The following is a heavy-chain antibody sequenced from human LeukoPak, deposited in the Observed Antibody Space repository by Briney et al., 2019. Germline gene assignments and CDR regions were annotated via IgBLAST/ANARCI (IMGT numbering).Heavy chain of an antibody. CDR1: GFTFSSYE. Sequence: PGGSLRLSCAASGFTFSSYEMNWVRQAPGKGLEWVANIKQDGSEKYYVDSVKGRFTISRDNAKNSLYLQMNSLRAEDTAVYYCATYNWDYFDYWGQGTLVTVSS. CDR2: IKQDGSEK. J-gene: IGHJ4*02. V-gene: IGHV3-7*01. D-gene: IGHD1-20*01. CDR3: ATYNWDYFDY.